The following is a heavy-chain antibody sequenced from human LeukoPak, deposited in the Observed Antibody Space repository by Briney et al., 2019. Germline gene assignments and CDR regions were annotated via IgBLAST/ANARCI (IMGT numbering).Heavy chain of an antibody. CDR1: GGSFSGYY. CDR2: INHSGST. CDR3: ARGHLGYCSSTSCYGCYFDY. D-gene: IGHD2-2*01. J-gene: IGHJ4*02. V-gene: IGHV4-34*01. Sequence: PSETLSLTCAVYGGSFSGYYWSWIRQPPGKGLEWIGEINHSGSTNYNPSLKSRVTISVDTSKNQFSLKLSSVTAADTAVYYCARGHLGYCSSTSCYGCYFDYWGQGTLVTVSS.